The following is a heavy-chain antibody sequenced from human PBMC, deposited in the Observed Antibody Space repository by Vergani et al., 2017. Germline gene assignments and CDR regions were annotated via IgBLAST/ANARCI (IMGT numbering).Heavy chain of an antibody. CDR3: VKEVGDY. J-gene: IGHJ4*02. D-gene: IGHD1-26*01. CDR1: GFTFDDYA. Sequence: EVQLVESGGGLTQPGKSLRLSCVASGFTFDDYAMFWVRQVPGKGLEWVSGISWNSGVLNYTDSVRGRFTISRDNAKNSLFLQMNRLRVEDTGFYYCVKEVGDYWGQGILVTVSS. CDR2: ISWNSGVL. V-gene: IGHV3-9*01.